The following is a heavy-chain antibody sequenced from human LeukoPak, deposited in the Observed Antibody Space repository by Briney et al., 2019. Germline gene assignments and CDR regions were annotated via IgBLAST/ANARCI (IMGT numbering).Heavy chain of an antibody. CDR2: ISGSGGST. CDR1: GFTFSSYA. J-gene: IGHJ4*02. CDR3: AKRFPTSPSHFDY. D-gene: IGHD3-10*01. V-gene: IGHV3-23*01. Sequence: PGGSLTLSCAASGFTFSSYAMNWVRQATGKGLEWVSAISGSGGSTYYADSVKGRFTISRDNSKNTLYLQMNSLRAEDTAVYYCAKRFPTSPSHFDYWGQGTLVTVSS.